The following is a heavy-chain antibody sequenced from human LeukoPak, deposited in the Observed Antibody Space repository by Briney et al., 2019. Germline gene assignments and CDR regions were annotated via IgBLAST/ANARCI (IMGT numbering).Heavy chain of an antibody. V-gene: IGHV1-46*01. Sequence: VASVKVSCKASGYTFTSYYMHWVRQAPGQGLGWRGIINPSGGSTSYAQKFQGRVTMTRDTSTSTVYMELSSLRSEDTAVYYCARDERDTMVRGVAAPYYYGMDVWGKGTTVTVSS. CDR2: INPSGGST. D-gene: IGHD3-10*01. J-gene: IGHJ6*04. CDR1: GYTFTSYY. CDR3: ARDERDTMVRGVAAPYYYGMDV.